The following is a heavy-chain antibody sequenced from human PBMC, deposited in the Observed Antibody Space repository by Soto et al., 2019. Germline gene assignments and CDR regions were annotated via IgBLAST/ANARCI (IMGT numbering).Heavy chain of an antibody. Sequence: ALVKLYRKASGYSFSRYAMHRLRQATGQRLEWMGGINAGNGNTKYSQKFQGRVTITRDTSASTAYMDLSSLRSQDTAVYYCARDPYDIRSTYYYYGMDVWGQGTTVTVS. CDR1: GYSFSRYA. CDR3: ARDPYDIRSTYYYYGMDV. CDR2: INAGNGNT. J-gene: IGHJ6*02. V-gene: IGHV1-3*01. D-gene: IGHD3-9*01.